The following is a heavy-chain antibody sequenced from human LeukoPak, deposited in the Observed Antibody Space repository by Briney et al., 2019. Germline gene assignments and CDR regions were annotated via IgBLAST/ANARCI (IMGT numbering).Heavy chain of an antibody. Sequence: PGGSLRLSCAASGFTFSSYAMSWVRQAPGKGLEWVSAISGSGGSTYYADSVKGRFTISRDNSKNTLYLQMNSLRAEDTAVYYCAKGIIVVVPAAIPVFDGGAGPSAIDYWGQGTLVTVSS. D-gene: IGHD2-2*02. CDR3: AKGIIVVVPAAIPVFDGGAGPSAIDY. CDR2: ISGSGGST. CDR1: GFTFSSYA. J-gene: IGHJ4*02. V-gene: IGHV3-23*01.